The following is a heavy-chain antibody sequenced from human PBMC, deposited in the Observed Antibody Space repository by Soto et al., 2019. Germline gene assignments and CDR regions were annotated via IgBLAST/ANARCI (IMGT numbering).Heavy chain of an antibody. V-gene: IGHV4-59*03. CDR3: VSSRSAIYGAALDV. J-gene: IGHJ3*01. CDR1: GGSISSYF. Sequence: SETLSLTCSVSGGSISSYFRNWLRQPPGKGLEWIGYIYDDGTTDYNPSLKSRVPILLDMSKKQLSLKLSSVTAADTACDYCVSSRSAIYGAALDVWGQGTMVTVS. D-gene: IGHD3-10*01. CDR2: IYDDGTT.